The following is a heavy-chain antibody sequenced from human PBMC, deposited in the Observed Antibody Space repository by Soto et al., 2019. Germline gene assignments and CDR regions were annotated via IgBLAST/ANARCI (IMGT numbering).Heavy chain of an antibody. V-gene: IGHV5-51*01. D-gene: IGHD6-6*01. CDR2: IYPGDSDT. CDR3: ARHGSIGARLNYFDP. J-gene: IGHJ5*02. CDR1: GYNFDSFW. Sequence: PGESLKISCQGSGYNFDSFWIGWVRQMPGKGLEWMGIIYPGDSDTRYNPSFQGQVTMSADKSTSTVYLQWSSLKASDTAIYYCARHGSIGARLNYFDPWGQGTLVTVSS.